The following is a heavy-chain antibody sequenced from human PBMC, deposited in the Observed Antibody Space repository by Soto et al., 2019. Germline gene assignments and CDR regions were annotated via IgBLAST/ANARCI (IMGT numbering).Heavy chain of an antibody. CDR2: ISWNSDSI. CDR1: GFTFDEYA. J-gene: IGHJ5*02. V-gene: IGHV3-9*01. CDR3: AKDFMARGRDSNWFDP. D-gene: IGHD3-10*01. Sequence: SLRLSCVASGFTFDEYAMNWVRQAPGKGLEWVSGISWNSDSIGYADSVKGRFTISRDNAKNSLYLQMNSLRAEDTALYYCAKDFMARGRDSNWFDPWGQGTVVTVS.